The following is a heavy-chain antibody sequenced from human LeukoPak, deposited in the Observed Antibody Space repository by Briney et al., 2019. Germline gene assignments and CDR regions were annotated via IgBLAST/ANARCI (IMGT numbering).Heavy chain of an antibody. J-gene: IGHJ4*02. D-gene: IGHD3-16*01. Sequence: GGSLRLSCAASGFTFSSHSMKWVRQAPGKGLEWVSSISSSSSYIYYADSVKGRFTISRDNAKNSLYLQMNSLRAEDTAVYYCARLGDGGAWSDWGQGTLVTVSS. CDR3: ARLGDGGAWSD. CDR2: ISSSSSYI. V-gene: IGHV3-21*01. CDR1: GFTFSSHS.